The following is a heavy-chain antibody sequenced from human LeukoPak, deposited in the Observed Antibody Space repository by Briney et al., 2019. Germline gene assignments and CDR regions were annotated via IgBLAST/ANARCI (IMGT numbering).Heavy chain of an antibody. CDR2: VYQSGTT. CDR3: ARDRGRSIAARPFWFDP. J-gene: IGHJ5*02. Sequence: SETLSLTCTVSGFSISSGHYWGWVRQPPGAGLEWIGSVYQSGTTYYNPSLKSRVTTSVDMSKNQFSLRLRPVTAADTAVYYCARDRGRSIAARPFWFDPWGQGTLVTVSS. D-gene: IGHD6-6*01. V-gene: IGHV4-38-2*02. CDR1: GFSISSGHY.